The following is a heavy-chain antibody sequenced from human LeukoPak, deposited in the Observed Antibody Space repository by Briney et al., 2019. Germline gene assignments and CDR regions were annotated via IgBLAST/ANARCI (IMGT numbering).Heavy chain of an antibody. Sequence: GGSLRLSCAASGFTFSSYNMNWVRQAPGKGLEWISYISSSSDTIYYADSAKGRFTISRDNAKNSLYLQMNSLRDEDTAMYYCSRAIPVAGNFDYWGQGTLVTVSS. CDR2: ISSSSDTI. D-gene: IGHD6-19*01. V-gene: IGHV3-48*02. CDR1: GFTFSSYN. CDR3: SRAIPVAGNFDY. J-gene: IGHJ4*02.